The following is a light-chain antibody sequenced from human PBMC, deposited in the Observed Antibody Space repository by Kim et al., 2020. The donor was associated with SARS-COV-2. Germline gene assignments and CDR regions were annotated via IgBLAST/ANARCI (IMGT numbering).Light chain of an antibody. Sequence: VTTSCTRSSGSIASNYVTWYQQRTGSSPANVIYEDNQRPSWVPDRFSGSVDSASNSASLTISGLKTEDEADYYCQSYDSSNQGVFGGGTQLTVL. CDR3: QSYDSSNQGV. V-gene: IGLV6-57*01. J-gene: IGLJ3*02. CDR1: SGSIASNY. CDR2: EDN.